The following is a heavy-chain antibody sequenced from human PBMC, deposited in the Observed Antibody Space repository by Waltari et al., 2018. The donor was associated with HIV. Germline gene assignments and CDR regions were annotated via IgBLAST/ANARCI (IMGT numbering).Heavy chain of an antibody. V-gene: IGHV5-51*01. CDR2: IYPGDSDT. CDR1: GYSFTSYW. CDR3: ARGEHPTVTTSSAIDY. Sequence: EVQLVQSGAEVKKPGESLKISCKGSGYSFTSYWIGWVRQMPGKGLEWMGIIYPGDSDTRYSPSFQGQVTISADKSISTAYLQWSSLKASDTAMYYCARGEHPTVTTSSAIDYWGQGTLVTVSS. J-gene: IGHJ4*02. D-gene: IGHD4-17*01.